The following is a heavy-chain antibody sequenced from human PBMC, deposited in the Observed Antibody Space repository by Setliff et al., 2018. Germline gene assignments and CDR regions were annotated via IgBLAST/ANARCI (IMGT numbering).Heavy chain of an antibody. J-gene: IGHJ4*02. V-gene: IGHV1-24*01. CDR3: ARVRLGLPMVDY. CDR1: GYTLTEFA. CDR2: FDPENGEM. D-gene: IGHD5-18*01. Sequence: ASVKVSCKVSGYTLTEFATQWVRQAPGEGLEWMGGFDPENGEMIYAQKFQGRVTMTEDTSTDTAYMELGSLRSEDTAVYYCARVRLGLPMVDYWGQGTLVTVSS.